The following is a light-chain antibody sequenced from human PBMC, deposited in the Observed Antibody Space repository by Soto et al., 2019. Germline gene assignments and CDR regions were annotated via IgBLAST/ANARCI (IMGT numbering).Light chain of an antibody. CDR1: QSVSSSY. CDR2: DAS. J-gene: IGKJ4*01. CDR3: QQYGSPPLT. Sequence: LVTMSPCTLSFSPGGTATLSCRASQSVSSSYLAWYQLKPGLAPRLLFYDASNRAPGIPDRFSGSGSGTDFTLTISGLEPEDFAVYYCQQYGSPPLTFGGGTNVDIK. V-gene: IGKV3D-20*01.